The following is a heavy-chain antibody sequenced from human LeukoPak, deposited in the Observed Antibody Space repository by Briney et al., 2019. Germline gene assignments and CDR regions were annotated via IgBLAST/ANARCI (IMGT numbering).Heavy chain of an antibody. V-gene: IGHV1-2*02. Sequence: GASVKVSCKASGGPFSTFAISWVRQAPGQGLEWMGWINPNSGGTNYAQKFQGRVTMTRDTSISTAYMELSRLRSDDTAVYYCARVDPYITMMGFDPWGQGTLVTVSS. CDR3: ARVDPYITMMGFDP. J-gene: IGHJ5*02. D-gene: IGHD3-22*01. CDR1: GGPFSTFA. CDR2: INPNSGGT.